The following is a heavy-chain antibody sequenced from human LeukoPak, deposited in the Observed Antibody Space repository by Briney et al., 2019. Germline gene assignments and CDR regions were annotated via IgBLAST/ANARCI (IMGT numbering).Heavy chain of an antibody. CDR3: ARPQSSSGYYWPFDD. CDR2: ISNDGSII. V-gene: IGHV3-30*03. CDR1: RVMFSDYV. Sequence: RGSLRLSCAPSRVMFSDYVMRGGRETPGEGREWVAVISNDGSIIYYADAVKGRFTISRDNSKSTFYLQMNSLRAEGTVVYCWARPQSSSGYYWPFDDWGQGTLVTVSS. J-gene: IGHJ4*02. D-gene: IGHD3-22*01.